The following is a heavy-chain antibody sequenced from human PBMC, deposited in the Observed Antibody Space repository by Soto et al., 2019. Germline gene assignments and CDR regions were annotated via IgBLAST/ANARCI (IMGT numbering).Heavy chain of an antibody. CDR3: ARDEEY. V-gene: IGHV1-2*02. J-gene: IGHJ4*02. CDR1: GYQFTGSY. Sequence: QVRLVQSGADVQRPGASMNISCQASGYQFTGSYLHWVRRAPGHGLQWMGMINPDTGSTTYAETFQERVTMTTDKSAGTVFLGLGRLTSDDTATYYCARDEEYWGPGSLVSVSS. CDR2: INPDTGST.